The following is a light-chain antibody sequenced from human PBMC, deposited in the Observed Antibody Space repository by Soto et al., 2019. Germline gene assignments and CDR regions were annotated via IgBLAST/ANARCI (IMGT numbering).Light chain of an antibody. CDR3: QQREDWPRA. Sequence: DIQLTQSPSFLSASVVDRVTITCRASQSISSWLAWFQQKPGKAPKLLMYDASSLESGVPSRFSASGSGTDFTLTISSLEPEDFAIYYCQQREDWPRAFGGGTKVDIK. J-gene: IGKJ4*01. V-gene: IGKV1-5*01. CDR2: DAS. CDR1: QSISSW.